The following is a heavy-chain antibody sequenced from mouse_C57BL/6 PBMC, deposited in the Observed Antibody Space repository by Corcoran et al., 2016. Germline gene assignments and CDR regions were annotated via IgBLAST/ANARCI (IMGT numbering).Heavy chain of an antibody. D-gene: IGHD2-1*01. Sequence: QIQLQQSGPELVKPGASVKISCKASGYTFTDYYINWVKQRPGQGLEWIGWIYPGSGNTKYNEKFKGKATLTVDTSSSTAYMQLSSLTSEDSAVYFCARQQIYYGNPYAMDYWGQGTSATVSS. V-gene: IGHV1-84*01. CDR1: GYTFTDYY. CDR3: ARQQIYYGNPYAMDY. J-gene: IGHJ4*01. CDR2: IYPGSGNT.